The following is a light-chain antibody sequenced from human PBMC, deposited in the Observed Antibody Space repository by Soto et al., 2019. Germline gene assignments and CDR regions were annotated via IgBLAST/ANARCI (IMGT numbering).Light chain of an antibody. CDR3: QQYGGSPKT. CDR1: QRVSSTY. Sequence: DMAWTQSPGTLSLSPGQRATLSCRASQRVSSTYLAWYQQKPGQAHRLLIYGASNRATGIPDMFSGSESGTDFTLTINRLEPEGFALYYCQQYGGSPKTLGQGTKLEI. J-gene: IGKJ2*01. CDR2: GAS. V-gene: IGKV3-20*01.